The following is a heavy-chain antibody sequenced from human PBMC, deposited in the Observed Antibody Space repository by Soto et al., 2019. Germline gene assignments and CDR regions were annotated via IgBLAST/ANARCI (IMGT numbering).Heavy chain of an antibody. J-gene: IGHJ6*02. V-gene: IGHV3-9*01. D-gene: IGHD1-7*01. CDR1: GFTFDDYA. CDR2: ISWNSGSI. CDR3: AKDMTLELLSYGMDV. Sequence: GGSLRLSCAASGFTFDDYAMHWVRQAPGKGLEWVSGISWNSGSIGYADSVKGRFTISRDNAKNSLYLQMNSLRAEDTALYYCAKDMTLELLSYGMDVWGQGTTVTVSS.